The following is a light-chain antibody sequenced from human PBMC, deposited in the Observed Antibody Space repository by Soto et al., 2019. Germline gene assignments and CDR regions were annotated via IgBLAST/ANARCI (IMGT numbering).Light chain of an antibody. J-gene: IGKJ4*01. V-gene: IGKV3-11*01. CDR1: QSVRSY. Sequence: EVVLTQSPATLSLSPVESATLSCRASQSVRSYLAWYQQKPGQAPRLLIYGASNRATGIPARFSGSGSGTDFTLTIISLEPEDFAVYYCQQRRNWLLSFGGGTKVEIK. CDR3: QQRRNWLLS. CDR2: GAS.